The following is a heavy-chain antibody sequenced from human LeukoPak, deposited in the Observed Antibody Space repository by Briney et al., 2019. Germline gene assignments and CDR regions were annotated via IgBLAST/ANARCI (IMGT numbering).Heavy chain of an antibody. CDR2: VYYSGNA. CDR1: GGSISSYY. CDR3: ARAPSGYCSSTSCFFDY. D-gene: IGHD2-2*01. V-gene: IGHV4-59*01. Sequence: SETLSLTCTVSGGSISSYYWSWVRQPPGKGLEWIGYVYYSGNANYNPSLKSRVIISVDTSKNQFSLMLSSVTAADTAVYYCARAPSGYCSSTSCFFDYWGQGTLVTVSS. J-gene: IGHJ4*02.